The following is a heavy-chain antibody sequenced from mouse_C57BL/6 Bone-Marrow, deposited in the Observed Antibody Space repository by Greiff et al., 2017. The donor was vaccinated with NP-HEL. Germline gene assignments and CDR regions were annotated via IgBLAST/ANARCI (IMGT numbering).Heavy chain of an antibody. CDR2: ISDGGSYT. D-gene: IGHD1-1*01. CDR3: AREGYYYGSSWYFDV. V-gene: IGHV5-4*01. J-gene: IGHJ1*03. Sequence: EVKVVESGGGLVKPGGSLKLSCAASGFTFSSYAMSWVRQTPEKRLEWVATISDGGSYTYSPDNVKGRFTISRDNAKNNLYLQLSHLKSEDTAMYYCAREGYYYGSSWYFDVWGTGTTVTVSS. CDR1: GFTFSSYA.